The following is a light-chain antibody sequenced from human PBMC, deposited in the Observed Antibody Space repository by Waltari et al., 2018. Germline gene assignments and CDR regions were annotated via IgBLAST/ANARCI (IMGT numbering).Light chain of an antibody. V-gene: IGKV4-1*01. CDR3: QQYLSTPPT. CDR1: QSVLYSSNNKNY. Sequence: DIVMTQSPDSLAVSLGERATINCKSSQSVLYSSNNKNYLAWYQQKPGQPPKLLIYCASTRESGVPDRFSGSGSGTDFTLTISSLQAEDVAVYYCQQYLSTPPTFGQGTKVEIK. J-gene: IGKJ1*01. CDR2: CAS.